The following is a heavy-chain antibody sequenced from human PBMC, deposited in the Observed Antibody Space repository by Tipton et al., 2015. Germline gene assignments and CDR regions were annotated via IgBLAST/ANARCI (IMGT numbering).Heavy chain of an antibody. Sequence: TLSLTCAVSAYSISTDYYWVWIRQPPGQGLEWIGSVHHMGSTYYNPSLKSRLTMSVDTSKNGFSLKLTSVTAADTALYYCARARGRHGGLFDSWGQGTLVTVSS. D-gene: IGHD4-23*01. CDR1: AYSISTDYY. CDR2: VHHMGST. V-gene: IGHV4-38-2*01. J-gene: IGHJ5*01. CDR3: ARARGRHGGLFDS.